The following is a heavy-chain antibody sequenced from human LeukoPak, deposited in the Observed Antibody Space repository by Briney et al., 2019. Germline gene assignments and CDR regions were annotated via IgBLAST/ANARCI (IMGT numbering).Heavy chain of an antibody. J-gene: IGHJ6*02. V-gene: IGHV3-30-3*01. D-gene: IGHD6-19*01. CDR3: ARDGEQWLAPGYGMDV. CDR1: GFTFSSYA. Sequence: NPGGSLRLSCAASGFTFSSYAMHWVRQAPGKGLEWVAVISYDGSNKYYADSVKGRFTISRDNSKNTLYLQMNSLRAEDTAVYYCARDGEQWLAPGYGMDVWGQGTTVTVSS. CDR2: ISYDGSNK.